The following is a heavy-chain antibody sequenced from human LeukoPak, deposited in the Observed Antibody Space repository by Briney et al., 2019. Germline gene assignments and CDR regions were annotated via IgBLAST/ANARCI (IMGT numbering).Heavy chain of an antibody. D-gene: IGHD3-3*01. CDR2: IYYSGST. CDR3: ARGYSYDFWSGYREYYFDY. Sequence: SETLSLTCTVSGGSISSYYWSWIRQPPGKGLEWIGYIYYSGSTNYNPSLKSRVTISVDTSKNQFSLKLSSVTAADTAVYYCARGYSYDFWSGYREYYFDYWGQGTLVTVSS. J-gene: IGHJ4*02. CDR1: GGSISSYY. V-gene: IGHV4-59*01.